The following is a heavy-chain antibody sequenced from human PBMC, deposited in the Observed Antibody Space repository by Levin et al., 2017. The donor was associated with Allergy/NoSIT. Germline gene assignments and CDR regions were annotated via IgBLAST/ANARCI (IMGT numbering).Heavy chain of an antibody. J-gene: IGHJ3*02. V-gene: IGHV3-48*01. Sequence: GGSLRLSCAASGFTFSTYSMNWVRQAPGKGLEWVSYISSSSSTIYYADSVKGRFTISRDNAKNSLYLQMNSLRAEDTAVYYCAREGHCSSTSCYVGASDSWGQGTMVTVSS. D-gene: IGHD2-2*01. CDR3: AREGHCSSTSCYVGASDS. CDR1: GFTFSTYS. CDR2: ISSSSSTI.